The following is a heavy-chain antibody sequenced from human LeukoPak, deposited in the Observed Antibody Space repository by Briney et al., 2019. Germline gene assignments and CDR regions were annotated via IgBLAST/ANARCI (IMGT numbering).Heavy chain of an antibody. V-gene: IGHV3-21*01. J-gene: IGHJ4*02. CDR2: ISSSSSYI. Sequence: GGSLRLSCAASGFTFSSCSMNWVRQAPGKGLEWVSSISSSSSYIYYTNSVKGRFTISRDNAKNSLYLQMNSLRAEDTAVYYCARSKWFGESGLDFWGQGTLVTVSS. D-gene: IGHD3-10*01. CDR3: ARSKWFGESGLDF. CDR1: GFTFSSCS.